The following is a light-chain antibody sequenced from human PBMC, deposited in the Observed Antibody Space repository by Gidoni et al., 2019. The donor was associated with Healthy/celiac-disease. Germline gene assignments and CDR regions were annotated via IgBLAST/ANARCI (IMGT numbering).Light chain of an antibody. CDR1: QSISSY. Sequence: IQMTKSPSSLSASVGDRVTITCRASQSISSYLNWYQQKPGKAPKLLIYAASSLQSGVPSRFSGSGSGTDFTLTISSLQPEDFATYYCQQSYSTPATFGQXTQLEIK. J-gene: IGKJ2*01. V-gene: IGKV1-39*01. CDR2: AAS. CDR3: QQSYSTPAT.